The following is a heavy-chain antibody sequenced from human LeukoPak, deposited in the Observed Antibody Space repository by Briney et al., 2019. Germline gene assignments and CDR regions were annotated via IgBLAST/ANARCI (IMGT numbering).Heavy chain of an antibody. D-gene: IGHD3-10*01. V-gene: IGHV1-2*02. J-gene: IGHJ6*03. CDR2: MNPNSGDT. CDR3: ARDYYASGTYYDYHYYMDV. CDR1: GYTFNGYN. Sequence: GASVTVSCKTFGYTFNGYNIHWVRQAPGQGLEWMGWMNPNSGDTYYAQKFQGRVTMTRDTSISTAYMELSRLRSDDTAIYYCARDYYASGTYYDYHYYMDVWGKGTTVTVSS.